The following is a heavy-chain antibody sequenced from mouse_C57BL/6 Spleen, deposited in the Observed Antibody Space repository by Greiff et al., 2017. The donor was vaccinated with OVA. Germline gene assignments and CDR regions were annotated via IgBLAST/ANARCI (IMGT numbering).Heavy chain of an antibody. CDR3: ARRTGTKRGNYFDY. V-gene: IGHV1-69*01. D-gene: IGHD2-14*01. CDR1: GYTFTSYW. Sequence: QVQLQQPGAELVMPGASVKLSCKASGYTFTSYWMHWVKQRPGQGLEWIGEIDPSDSYTNYNQKFKGKSTLTVDKSSSTAYMQLSSLTSDDSAVYYCARRTGTKRGNYFDYWGQGTTLTVSS. J-gene: IGHJ2*01. CDR2: IDPSDSYT.